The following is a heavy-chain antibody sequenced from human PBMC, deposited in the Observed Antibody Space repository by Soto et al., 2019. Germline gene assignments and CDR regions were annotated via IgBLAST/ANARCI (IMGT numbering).Heavy chain of an antibody. J-gene: IGHJ4*02. V-gene: IGHV5-51*01. CDR1: GYRFTSSW. CDR2: IYPGDSDT. D-gene: IGHD1-1*01. CDR3: ARLPGIVAPGTVFLDN. Sequence: PGAALKISFKASGYRFTSSWIGCVRQMPGKGLEWMGIIYPGDSDTRYRPSFQGQVTISADKSSSTAYLQWNSLQASDTAMYYCARLPGIVAPGTVFLDNWGQGTMVTVSS.